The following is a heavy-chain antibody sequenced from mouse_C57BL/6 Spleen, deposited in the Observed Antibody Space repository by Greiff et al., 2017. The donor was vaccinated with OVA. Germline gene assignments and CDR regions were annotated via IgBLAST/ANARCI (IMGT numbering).Heavy chain of an antibody. CDR3: ASEPSSGNYYAMDY. V-gene: IGHV1-55*01. D-gene: IGHD4-1*01. CDR2: IYPGSGST. J-gene: IGHJ4*01. Sequence: QVQLQQPGAELVKPGASVKMSCKASGYTFTSYWITWVKQRPGQGLEWIGDIYPGSGSTNYNEKFKSKATLTVDTSSSTAYLQLSSLTSEDSAVYYGASEPSSGNYYAMDYWGQGTSVTVSA. CDR1: GYTFTSYW.